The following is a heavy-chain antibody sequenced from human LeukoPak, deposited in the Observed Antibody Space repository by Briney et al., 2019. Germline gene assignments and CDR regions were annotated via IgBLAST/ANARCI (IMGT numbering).Heavy chain of an antibody. Sequence: GGSLRPSCAASGFTFSNYWMHWARQAPGKGLVWVSRINRDGRSTNYADSVKGRFTISRDNAKNTVFLQMNSLRAEDTAVYYCALPLRDGDFYFDYWGQGALVTVSS. CDR3: ALPLRDGDFYFDY. V-gene: IGHV3-74*01. CDR1: GFTFSNYW. CDR2: INRDGRST. J-gene: IGHJ4*02. D-gene: IGHD4-17*01.